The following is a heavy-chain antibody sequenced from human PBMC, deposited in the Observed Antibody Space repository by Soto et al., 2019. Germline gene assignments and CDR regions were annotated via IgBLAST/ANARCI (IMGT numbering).Heavy chain of an antibody. Sequence: EVQLVESGGGLVQPGGSLRLSCAASGFTFDDYAMHWVRQAPGKGLEWVSGISWNSGSIGYADSVKGRFTISRDNAKNSLYLQMNSLRAEDTALYYCAKDIAPRYYYDSSGYYGPLDYWGQGTLVTVSS. CDR2: ISWNSGSI. D-gene: IGHD3-22*01. CDR3: AKDIAPRYYYDSSGYYGPLDY. CDR1: GFTFDDYA. J-gene: IGHJ4*02. V-gene: IGHV3-9*01.